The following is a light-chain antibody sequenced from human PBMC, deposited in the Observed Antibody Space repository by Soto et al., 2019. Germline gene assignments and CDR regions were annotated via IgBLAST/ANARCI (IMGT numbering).Light chain of an antibody. CDR3: LQHSDYPFT. CDR2: SAS. J-gene: IGKJ2*01. Sequence: DIQMTQSPSSLSASVGDRVIITCRASQGIRDALGWYQQKPGKVPKRLIYSASSLQNGVPSRFSCSGSETVFTLRISSLQPEDFATYFCLQHSDYPFTFGQGTRLEI. V-gene: IGKV1-17*01. CDR1: QGIRDA.